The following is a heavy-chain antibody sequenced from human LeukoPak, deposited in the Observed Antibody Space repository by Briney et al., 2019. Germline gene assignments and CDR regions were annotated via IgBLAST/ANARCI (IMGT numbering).Heavy chain of an antibody. D-gene: IGHD3-10*01. V-gene: IGHV3-23*01. CDR2: ISGSGGST. J-gene: IGHJ4*02. CDR1: GFTFSSYA. CDR3: AKDLEEGYYGSGSYSFDY. Sequence: GGSLRLSCAASGFTFSSYAMSWVRQAPGKGLEWVSAISGSGGSTYYADSVKGRFTISRDNSKNTPYLQMNSLRAEDTAVYYCAKDLEEGYYGSGSYSFDYWGQGTLVTVSS.